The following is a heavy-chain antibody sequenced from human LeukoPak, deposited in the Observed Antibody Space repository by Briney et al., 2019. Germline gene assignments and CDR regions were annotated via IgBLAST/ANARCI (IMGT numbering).Heavy chain of an antibody. D-gene: IGHD5-12*01. CDR1: GVSISSYY. Sequence: SETLSLTCTVSGVSISSYYWTWIRQSAGKGLEWLGRMYTSGSTKYSPSFESRVTISVDTSKNQFYLKLSSVTAADTAVYYCARGYSRFDYWGQGTLVTVSS. CDR2: MYTSGST. CDR3: ARGYSRFDY. V-gene: IGHV4-4*07. J-gene: IGHJ4*02.